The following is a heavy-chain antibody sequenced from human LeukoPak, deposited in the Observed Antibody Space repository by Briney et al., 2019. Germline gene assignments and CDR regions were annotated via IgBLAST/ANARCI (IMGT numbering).Heavy chain of an antibody. Sequence: PSETLSLTCAVYGGSFSGYYWSWIRQPPGKGLEWIGEINHSGSTNYNPSLKSRVTISVDTSKNQFSLKMSSVTAVDTAVYYCARLEYYDSSGYYYDYWGQGTLVTVSS. CDR3: ARLEYYDSSGYYYDY. J-gene: IGHJ4*02. V-gene: IGHV4-34*01. CDR2: INHSGST. D-gene: IGHD3-22*01. CDR1: GGSFSGYY.